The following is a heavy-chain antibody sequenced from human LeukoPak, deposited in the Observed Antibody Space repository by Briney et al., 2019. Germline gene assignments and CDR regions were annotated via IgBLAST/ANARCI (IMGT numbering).Heavy chain of an antibody. Sequence: GSSVKVSCKASGGTFSSYAISWVRQAPGQGLEWMGRITPIFGIANYAQKYPGRVTITADKSTSTAYMELSSLRSEDTAVYYCAREGEDVEMANWGQGTLVTVSS. CDR1: GGTFSSYA. CDR2: ITPIFGIA. D-gene: IGHD5-24*01. V-gene: IGHV1-69*04. J-gene: IGHJ4*02. CDR3: AREGEDVEMAN.